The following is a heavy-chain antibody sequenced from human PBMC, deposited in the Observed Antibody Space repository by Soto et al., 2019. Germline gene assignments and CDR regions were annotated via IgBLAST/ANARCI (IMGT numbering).Heavy chain of an antibody. CDR1: GGSISSYY. J-gene: IGHJ4*02. V-gene: IGHV4-59*01. D-gene: IGHD1-26*01. CDR2: IYYSGST. CDR3: AREGGPIDY. Sequence: QVQLQESGPGLVKPSETLSLTCTVSGGSISSYYWSWIRQPPGKGLEWIGYIYYSGSTNYNPSLKSRVTISVDTSKNQFPLKLSSVTAADTAVYYCAREGGPIDYWGQGTLVTVSS.